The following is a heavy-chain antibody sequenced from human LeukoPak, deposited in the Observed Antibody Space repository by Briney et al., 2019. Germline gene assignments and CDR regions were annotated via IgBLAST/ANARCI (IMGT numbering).Heavy chain of an antibody. CDR1: GGSISSGDYY. V-gene: IGHV4-30-4*01. CDR2: IYYSGST. CDR3: ARGGYSGYEVFDY. Sequence: SETLSLTCTVSGGSISSGDYYWSWIRQPPGKGLEWIGYIYYSGSTYYNPSLKSRVTISVDTSENQFSLKLSSVTAADTAVYYCARGGYSGYEVFDYWGQGTLVTVSS. J-gene: IGHJ4*02. D-gene: IGHD5-12*01.